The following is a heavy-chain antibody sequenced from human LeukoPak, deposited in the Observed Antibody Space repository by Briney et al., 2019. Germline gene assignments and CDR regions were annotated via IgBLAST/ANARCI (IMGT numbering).Heavy chain of an antibody. V-gene: IGHV4-4*07. CDR3: AREREGIVIVPPARGAFDI. Sequence: SETLSLTCSVSDGSISNYYWSWIRQPAGKGLEWIGRIYPCGSTNYKPSLKSRVTMSIDKSKNQFSLKLSSVTAADTAVYYCAREREGIVIVPPARGAFDIWGQGTMVTVSS. D-gene: IGHD2-2*01. CDR2: IYPCGST. J-gene: IGHJ3*02. CDR1: DGSISNYY.